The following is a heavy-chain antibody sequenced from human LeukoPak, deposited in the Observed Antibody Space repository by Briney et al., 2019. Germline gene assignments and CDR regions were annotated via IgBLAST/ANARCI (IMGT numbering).Heavy chain of an antibody. J-gene: IGHJ3*02. CDR3: ARRSPVVAAGDAFDI. V-gene: IGHV4-39*07. CDR1: GGSISSSSYY. Sequence: SETLSLTCTVSGGSISSSSYYWGWIRQPPGKGLEWIGSIYYSGSTYYNPSLKSRVTMSVDTPKNQFSLKLNSVTAADTAVYYCARRSPVVAAGDAFDIWGQGTMVTVSS. D-gene: IGHD2-15*01. CDR2: IYYSGST.